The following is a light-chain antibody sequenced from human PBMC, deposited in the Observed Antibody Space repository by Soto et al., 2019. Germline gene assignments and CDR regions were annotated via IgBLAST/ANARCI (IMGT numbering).Light chain of an antibody. Sequence: QSVLTQPLSASGTPGQRVTIFCSGSSSNIGSKTVNWYQQLPGTVPKLLIYNSYQRPSGVPDRFSGSKSGTSASLAISGHQSEDEADYYCAAWDASLNGYVFGAGTKVTV. V-gene: IGLV1-44*01. CDR2: NSY. CDR1: SSNIGSKT. J-gene: IGLJ1*01. CDR3: AAWDASLNGYV.